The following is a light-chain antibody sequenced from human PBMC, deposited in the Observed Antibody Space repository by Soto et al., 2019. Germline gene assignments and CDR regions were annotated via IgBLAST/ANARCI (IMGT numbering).Light chain of an antibody. CDR2: GGS. CDR1: QSIRSSS. V-gene: IGKV3-20*01. Sequence: EIVLTQSPGTLSLSPGERDTLSCRASQSIRSSSLAWYQQKPGQAPRLLIYGGSSRATGIPDRFSGGGSGTDFALTISSLQAEDVAVYYCQQYYTGIAVGQGTRLEIK. J-gene: IGKJ5*01. CDR3: QQYYTGIA.